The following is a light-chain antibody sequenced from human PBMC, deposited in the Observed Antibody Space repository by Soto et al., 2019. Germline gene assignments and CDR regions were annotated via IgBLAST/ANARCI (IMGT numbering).Light chain of an antibody. Sequence: EIVLTQSPATLSLSPGEIATLSCRASQSVNSNYLVWYQQKPGQAPRLLIYGASTRAAGITDRFSGSGSGTEFTLTISRLEPEDFAVYYCQQYVSSPWAFGQGTKVDIK. CDR3: QQYVSSPWA. V-gene: IGKV3-20*01. CDR1: QSVNSNY. J-gene: IGKJ1*01. CDR2: GAS.